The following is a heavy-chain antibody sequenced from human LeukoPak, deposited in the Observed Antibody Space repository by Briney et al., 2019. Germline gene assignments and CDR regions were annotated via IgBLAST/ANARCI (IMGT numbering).Heavy chain of an antibody. D-gene: IGHD3-22*01. CDR2: IYYSGST. J-gene: IGHJ4*02. V-gene: IGHV4-31*03. CDR3: TRDVPRSSGYPDN. CDR1: GGSISSGDYF. Sequence: SETLSLTCTVSGGSISSGDYFWSWIRQHPGKGLEWIGYIYYSGSTYYNPSLKSRVATSVDTSKNQFSLTVSSVTAADTAVYYCTRDVPRSSGYPDNWGQGTLVTVSS.